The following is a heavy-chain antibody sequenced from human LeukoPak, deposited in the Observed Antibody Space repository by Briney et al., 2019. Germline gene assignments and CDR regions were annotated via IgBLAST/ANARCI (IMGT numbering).Heavy chain of an antibody. CDR1: GFTVTSNY. J-gene: IGHJ4*02. CDR3: ARESSGSYFFY. D-gene: IGHD1-26*01. CDR2: IYSGTNT. Sequence: GGSLRLSCAASGFTVTSNYMSWVRQPPGKGLEWVSVIYSGTNTYYADSVKGRSTISRDNSKNTLYLQMNSLRVEDTAVYYCARESSGSYFFYWGQGTLVTVSS. V-gene: IGHV3-66*01.